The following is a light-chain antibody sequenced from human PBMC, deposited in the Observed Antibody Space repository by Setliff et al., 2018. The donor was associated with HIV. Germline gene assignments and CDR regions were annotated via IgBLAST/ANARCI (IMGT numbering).Light chain of an antibody. Sequence: QSVLTQPPPVSGAPGQRVTISCTGSSSNIGAGYDVHWYQQLPGTAPKLLIYGNSNRPSGVPDRFSGSKSGTSASLAITGLQAEDEADYYCQSYDSTLRGSEVFGGGTKVTVL. V-gene: IGLV1-40*01. CDR3: QSYDSTLRGSEV. CDR1: SSNIGAGYD. J-gene: IGLJ2*01. CDR2: GNS.